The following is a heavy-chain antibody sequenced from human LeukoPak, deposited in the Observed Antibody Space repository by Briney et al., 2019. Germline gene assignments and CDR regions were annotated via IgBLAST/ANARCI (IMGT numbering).Heavy chain of an antibody. CDR1: GGSFSGYY. Sequence: NPSETLSLTCAVYGGSFSGYYWSWIRQPPGKGLEWIGVINHSGSTNYNPSLKSRVTISVDTSKNQFSLKLSSVTAADTAVYYCARFQGPITGTTSKYNWFDPWGQGTLVTVSS. D-gene: IGHD1-7*01. J-gene: IGHJ5*02. CDR2: INHSGST. V-gene: IGHV4-34*01. CDR3: ARFQGPITGTTSKYNWFDP.